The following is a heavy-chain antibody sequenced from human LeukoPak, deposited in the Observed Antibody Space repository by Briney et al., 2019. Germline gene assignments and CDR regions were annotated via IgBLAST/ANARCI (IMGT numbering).Heavy chain of an antibody. CDR2: IIPIFGTA. Sequence: ASVKVSCKASGGTFSSYAISWVRQAPGQGLEWMGRIIPIFGTANYAQKFQGRVTITTDESTSTAYMELSSLRSEDTAVYYCARASSTRSWFDPWGQGTLVTVSS. D-gene: IGHD2-2*01. V-gene: IGHV1-69*05. CDR3: ARASSTRSWFDP. CDR1: GGTFSSYA. J-gene: IGHJ5*02.